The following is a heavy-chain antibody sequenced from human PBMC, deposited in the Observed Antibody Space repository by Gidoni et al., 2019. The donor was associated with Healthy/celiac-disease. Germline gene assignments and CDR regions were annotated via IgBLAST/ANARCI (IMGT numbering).Heavy chain of an antibody. Sequence: QLQLQESGPGLVKPSETLSLTCTVSGGSISSSSYYWGWIRKPPGKGLEWIGSIYYSGSTYYNPSLKSRVTISVDTSKNQFSLKLSSVTAADTAVYYCARRVSFYYFDYWGQGTLVTVSS. CDR3: ARRVSFYYFDY. J-gene: IGHJ4*02. V-gene: IGHV4-39*01. CDR1: GGSISSSSYY. CDR2: IYYSGST. D-gene: IGHD3-16*02.